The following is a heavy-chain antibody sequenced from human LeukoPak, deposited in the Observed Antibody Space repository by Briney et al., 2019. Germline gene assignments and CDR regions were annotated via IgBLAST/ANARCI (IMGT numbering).Heavy chain of an antibody. CDR2: IYYSGST. CDR3: ARTPWPRYCSSTSCYTGGVYFDY. D-gene: IGHD2-2*02. Sequence: SQTLSLTCTVSGGSISSGGYYWSWIRQHPGKGLEWIGYIYYSGSTYYNPSLKSRVTISVDTSKDQFSLKLSSVTAADTAVYYCARTPWPRYCSSTSCYTGGVYFDYWGQGTLVTVSS. V-gene: IGHV4-31*03. J-gene: IGHJ4*02. CDR1: GGSISSGGYY.